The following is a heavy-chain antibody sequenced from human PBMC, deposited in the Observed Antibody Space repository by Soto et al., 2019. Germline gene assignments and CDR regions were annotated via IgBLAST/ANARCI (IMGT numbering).Heavy chain of an antibody. CDR3: AKVYSSSWYAFDI. J-gene: IGHJ3*02. Sequence: GGPLRLSCAASGFTFSSYAVSWVLQAPGRGLEWVSAISGSGGSTYYADSVKGRFTISRDNSKNTLYLQMNSLRAEDTAVYYCAKVYSSSWYAFDIWGQGTMVTVS. V-gene: IGHV3-23*01. D-gene: IGHD6-13*01. CDR2: ISGSGGST. CDR1: GFTFSSYA.